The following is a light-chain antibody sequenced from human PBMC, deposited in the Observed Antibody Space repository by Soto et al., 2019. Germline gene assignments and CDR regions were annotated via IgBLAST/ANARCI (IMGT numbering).Light chain of an antibody. CDR1: QSISSW. CDR2: DAS. V-gene: IGKV1-5*01. Sequence: DIQMTHSPSTLSSSVGDRVTITCRASQSISSWLAWYQQKPGKAPKLLIYDASSLESGVPSRFSGSGSGTEFTLTISSLQPDDFATYYCQQDNSYSGTFGQGTKVDIK. J-gene: IGKJ1*01. CDR3: QQDNSYSGT.